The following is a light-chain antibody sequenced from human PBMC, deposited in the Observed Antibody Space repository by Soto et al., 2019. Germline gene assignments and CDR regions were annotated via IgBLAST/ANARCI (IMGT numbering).Light chain of an antibody. CDR2: GAS. Sequence: EVVLTQSPGTLSLSPGERASLSCRASHSIHSSFLAWYQQKPGQAPRLLIYGASSRATDIPDRFSGGGSGTDFTLTVSRLEPEDFDVYYCQQYDTSPYTFGQGTKLEI. J-gene: IGKJ2*01. CDR1: HSIHSSF. V-gene: IGKV3-20*01. CDR3: QQYDTSPYT.